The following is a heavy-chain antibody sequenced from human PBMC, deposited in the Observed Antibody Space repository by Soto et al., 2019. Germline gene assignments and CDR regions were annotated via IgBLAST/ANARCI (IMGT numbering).Heavy chain of an antibody. D-gene: IGHD6-13*01. V-gene: IGHV4-59*08. Sequence: SETLSLTCTVSGVSISSYYWSWIRQSPEKGLEWIGYIYYSGSTNYNPSLKSRVTISVDTSKTQFSLKLSSVTAADAAVYYCARHGEHSSSWYFDYWGQGTLVTVSS. CDR2: IYYSGST. CDR1: GVSISSYY. J-gene: IGHJ4*02. CDR3: ARHGEHSSSWYFDY.